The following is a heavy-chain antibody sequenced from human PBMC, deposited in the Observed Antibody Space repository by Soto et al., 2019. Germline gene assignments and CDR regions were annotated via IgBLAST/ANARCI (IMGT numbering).Heavy chain of an antibody. J-gene: IGHJ4*02. V-gene: IGHV1-69*13. CDR3: AKVLSIMITFGGVYIDF. CDR2: IIPIFGTA. D-gene: IGHD3-16*01. Sequence: SVKVSCKASGGTFSSYAISWVRQAPGQGLEWMGGIIPIFGTANYAQKFQGRVTITADESTSTAYMELSSLRSEDTAVYYCAKVLSIMITFGGVYIDFWGQGTLVTVSS. CDR1: GGTFSSYA.